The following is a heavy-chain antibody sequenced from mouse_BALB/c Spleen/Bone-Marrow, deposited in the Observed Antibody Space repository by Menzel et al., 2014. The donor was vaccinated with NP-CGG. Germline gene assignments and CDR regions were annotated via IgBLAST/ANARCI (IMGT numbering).Heavy chain of an antibody. V-gene: IGHV10-3*03. CDR2: IRSKSNDYAT. J-gene: IGHJ4*01. CDR3: VRDSDYGYYSMDY. D-gene: IGHD2-4*01. Sequence: EVQLQQSGGGLVQPKGSLKLSCAASGFTFNTYGMHWVCQAPGKGLEWIARIRSKSNDYATYYADSVKDRFIISRDDSQGMLYLQMNNLKTEDTAMYYCVRDSDYGYYSMDYWGQGTSVTVSS. CDR1: GFTFNTYG.